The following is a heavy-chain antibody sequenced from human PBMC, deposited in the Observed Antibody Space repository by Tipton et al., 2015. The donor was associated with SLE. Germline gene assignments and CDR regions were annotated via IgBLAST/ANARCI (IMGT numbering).Heavy chain of an antibody. CDR1: GGSFSGYY. Sequence: AGLVKPSETLSLTCAVYGGSFSGYYWSWIRQPPGKGLEWIGEINHSGSTNYNPSLKSRVTISVDTSKNQFSLKLSSVTAADTAVYYCARGEAASQGSSSPPGPYDYWGQGTLVTVSS. J-gene: IGHJ4*02. V-gene: IGHV4-34*01. CDR2: INHSGST. CDR3: ARGEAASQGSSSPPGPYDY. D-gene: IGHD6-6*01.